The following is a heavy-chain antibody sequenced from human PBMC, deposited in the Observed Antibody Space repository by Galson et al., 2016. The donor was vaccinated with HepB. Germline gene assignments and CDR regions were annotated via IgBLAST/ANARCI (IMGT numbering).Heavy chain of an antibody. CDR3: ARVMNSGYPFS. CDR1: GFTFSHYW. J-gene: IGHJ5*02. D-gene: IGHD3-22*01. CDR2: INQDGSEK. V-gene: IGHV3-7*01. Sequence: SLRLSCAASGFTFSHYWMNWVRQAPGKGLEWVAIINQDGSEKYSVDSLKGRFTISRDNAKNSLYLQMNSLRAEDTAVYFCARVMNSGYPFSWGQGTLVTVSS.